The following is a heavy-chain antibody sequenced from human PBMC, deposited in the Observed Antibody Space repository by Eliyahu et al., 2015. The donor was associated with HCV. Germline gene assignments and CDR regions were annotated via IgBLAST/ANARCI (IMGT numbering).Heavy chain of an antibody. J-gene: IGHJ5*02. CDR1: XYTFSAYY. V-gene: IGHV1-2*02. D-gene: IGHD5-12*01. Sequence: QVQLVQSGAEVQKPGASVKVSCKSSXYTFSAYYMHWVRQAPGQGLEWMGWINPNTGGTNYAQRFQGRVTMTRDTSISTAYMDLNRLTSDDTAVYYCARQYSGYGFDPWGQGTQVTVSP. CDR2: INPNTGGT. CDR3: ARQYSGYGFDP.